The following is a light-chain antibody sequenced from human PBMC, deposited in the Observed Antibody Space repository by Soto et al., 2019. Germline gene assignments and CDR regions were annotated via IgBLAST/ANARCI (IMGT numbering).Light chain of an antibody. V-gene: IGKV3-15*01. CDR1: QSVSSK. CDR3: QQYNIWPLWT. J-gene: IGKJ1*01. Sequence: EIVLTQSPGTLSVSPGERATLSCRASQSVSSKLAWYQQKPGQPPRLLIYAASTRATDVPARFSGGGSETEFTLTISSLQSEDFAVYFCQQYNIWPLWTFGQGTKVDIK. CDR2: AAS.